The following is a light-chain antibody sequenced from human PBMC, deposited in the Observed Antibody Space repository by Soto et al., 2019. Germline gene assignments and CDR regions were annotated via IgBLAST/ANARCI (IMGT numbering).Light chain of an antibody. CDR1: QSIGNY. CDR2: DAS. CDR3: QQRSSWPLS. V-gene: IGKV3-11*01. Sequence: EIVLTQSPATLYLSPGERATLSCRASQSIGNYLAWYQQKPGQAPRLLIHDASDRATGIPSRFSGSGSGTDFTLSVSSLEPEDLAVYYCQQRSSWPLSFGGGTKVDIK. J-gene: IGKJ4*01.